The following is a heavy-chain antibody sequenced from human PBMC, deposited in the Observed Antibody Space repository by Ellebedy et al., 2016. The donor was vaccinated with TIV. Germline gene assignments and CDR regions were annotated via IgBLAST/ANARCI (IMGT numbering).Heavy chain of an antibody. V-gene: IGHV3-15*04. CDR3: TTYHYFDSRSPLPHYYHRMDV. CDR2: IESTTDGGTI. CDR1: GFTFTNAW. J-gene: IGHJ6*02. Sequence: GGSLRLXCAASGFTFTNAWMNWVRQAPGKGLEWVGRIESTTDGGTIDYAAPAKGRFTISRDDSKTTLYLQMNSLKTEDTAIYYCTTYHYFDSRSPLPHYYHRMDVWGQGTTVTVSS. D-gene: IGHD3-10*01.